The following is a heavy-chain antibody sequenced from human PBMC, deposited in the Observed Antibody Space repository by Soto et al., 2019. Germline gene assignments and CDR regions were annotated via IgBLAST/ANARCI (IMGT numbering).Heavy chain of an antibody. D-gene: IGHD6-13*01. J-gene: IGHJ6*02. V-gene: IGHV3-33*01. Sequence: QVQLVESGGGVVQPGRSLRLSCAASGFTFSSYGMHWVRQAPGKGLEWVAVIWYDGSNKYYADSVKGRFTIPRDNSKNTLYLQMNSLRAEDTAVYYCARESPPIEQLVAYYYGMDVWGQGTTVTVSS. CDR3: ARESPPIEQLVAYYYGMDV. CDR2: IWYDGSNK. CDR1: GFTFSSYG.